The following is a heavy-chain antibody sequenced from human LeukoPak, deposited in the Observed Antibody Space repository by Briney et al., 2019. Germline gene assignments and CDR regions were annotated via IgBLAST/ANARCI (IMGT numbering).Heavy chain of an antibody. D-gene: IGHD3-10*01. J-gene: IGHJ4*02. CDR3: ATIGGPAGGDY. Sequence: SETLSLTCTVSGGSISSSNWWSWVRQPPGKGLEWIGEIYHSGSTNYNPSLKSRVTISVDKSKNQFSLKLSSVTAADTAVYYCATIGGPAGGDYWGQGTLVTVSS. CDR1: GGSISSSNW. V-gene: IGHV4-4*02. CDR2: IYHSGST.